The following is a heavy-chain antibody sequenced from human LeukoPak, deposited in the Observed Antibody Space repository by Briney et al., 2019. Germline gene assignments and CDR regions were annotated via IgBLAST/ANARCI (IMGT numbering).Heavy chain of an antibody. D-gene: IGHD2-2*01. J-gene: IGHJ4*02. Sequence: SETLSLTCAVSGGSFSGYYWSWIRQPPGKGLEWIGEINHSGSTNYNPSRKSRVTISVDTSKNQFSLKLSSVTAADTAVYYCALGDVVVPAANWGQGTLVTVSS. V-gene: IGHV4-34*01. CDR2: INHSGST. CDR1: GGSFSGYY. CDR3: ALGDVVVPAAN.